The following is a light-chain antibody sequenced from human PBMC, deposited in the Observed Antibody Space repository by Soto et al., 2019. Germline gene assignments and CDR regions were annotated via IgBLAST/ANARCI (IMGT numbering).Light chain of an antibody. Sequence: QPVLTQPRSVSGSPGQSVTISCTGTSSDVGGYNYVSWYQQHPGKAPKLMIYDVSKRPSGVPDRFSGSKSGNTASLTISGLQAEDEADYYCCSYAGRVVFGGGTKLTVL. CDR1: SSDVGGYNY. CDR3: CSYAGRVV. CDR2: DVS. V-gene: IGLV2-11*01. J-gene: IGLJ2*01.